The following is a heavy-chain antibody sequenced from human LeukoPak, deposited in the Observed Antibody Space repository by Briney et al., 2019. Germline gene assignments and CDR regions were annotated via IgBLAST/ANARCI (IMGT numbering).Heavy chain of an antibody. CDR3: AREYSSGCLDY. CDR1: GGTFSSYA. V-gene: IGHV1-2*02. Sequence: EASVKVSCKASGGTFSSYAISWVRQAPGQGLEWMGWINPNSGGTNYAQKFQGRVTMTRDTYISTAYMELSRLRSDDTAVYYCAREYSSGCLDYWGQGTLVTVSS. CDR2: INPNSGGT. J-gene: IGHJ4*02. D-gene: IGHD6-19*01.